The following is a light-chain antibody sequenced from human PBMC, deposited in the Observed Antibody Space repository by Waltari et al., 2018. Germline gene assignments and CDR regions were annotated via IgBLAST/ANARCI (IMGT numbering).Light chain of an antibody. V-gene: IGLV1-40*01. CDR1: TSNIGAGPD. J-gene: IGLJ2*01. CDR3: QSFDNMLSGGVV. Sequence: QSVLTQPPSVSGTPGQRVTISCSGSTSNIGAGPDVHWYQHLPGTAPKLLIYGNNNRPPGVPDRFSGSKSGTSASLAITGLQADDEADYFCQSFDNMLSGGVVFGGGTKLAVL. CDR2: GNN.